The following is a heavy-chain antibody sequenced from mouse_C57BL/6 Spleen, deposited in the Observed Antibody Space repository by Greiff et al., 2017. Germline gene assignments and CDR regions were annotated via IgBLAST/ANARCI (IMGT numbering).Heavy chain of an antibody. CDR1: GYTFTSYG. Sequence: VKLQQSGAELARPGASVKLSCKASGYTFTSYGISWVKQRTGQGLEWIGEIYPRSGNTYYNEKFKGKATLTADKSSSTAYMELRSLTSEDSAVYFCARSGVITTVVARGDYFDYWGQGTTLTVSS. CDR3: ARSGVITTVVARGDYFDY. J-gene: IGHJ2*01. V-gene: IGHV1-81*01. D-gene: IGHD1-1*01. CDR2: IYPRSGNT.